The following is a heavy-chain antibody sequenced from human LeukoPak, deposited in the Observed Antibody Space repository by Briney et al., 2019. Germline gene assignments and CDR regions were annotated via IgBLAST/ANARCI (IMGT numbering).Heavy chain of an antibody. V-gene: IGHV3-48*03. CDR2: IPTSGTST. CDR1: GXTFSRYE. D-gene: IGHD1-26*01. Sequence: GGSLRLSCATSGXTFSRYEMNWVRQAPGKGLEWISYIPTSGTSTYYADSVKGRFTISRDNGKTALSLQMNSLRAEDTAVYYCVVHSATSCYWGQGTLVTVSS. J-gene: IGHJ4*02. CDR3: VVHSATSCY.